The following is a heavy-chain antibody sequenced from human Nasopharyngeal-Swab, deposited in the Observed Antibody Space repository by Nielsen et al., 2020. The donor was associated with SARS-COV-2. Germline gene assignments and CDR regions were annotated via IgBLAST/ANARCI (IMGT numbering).Heavy chain of an antibody. V-gene: IGHV3-30-3*01. J-gene: IGHJ4*02. Sequence: GESLKISCAASGFTFSSYAMHWVRQAPGKGLEWVAVISYDGSNKCYADSVKGRFTISRDNSKNTLYLQMNSLRAEDTAVYYCARGSSSWYFSPFDYWGQGTLVTVSS. CDR3: ARGSSSWYFSPFDY. CDR1: GFTFSSYA. CDR2: ISYDGSNK. D-gene: IGHD6-13*01.